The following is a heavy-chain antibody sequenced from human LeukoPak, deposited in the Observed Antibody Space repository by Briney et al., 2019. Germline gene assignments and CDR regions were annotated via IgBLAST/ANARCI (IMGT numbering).Heavy chain of an antibody. CDR1: EFTFSSFE. Sequence: PGGSLRLSCAASEFTFSSFEMNWVRQAPGKGLEWISYISRSARTTYYADSVKGRFTISRDNAKNTLYLQMNSLRAEDTAVYYCARGGSSGWYGDPFDYWGQGTLVTVSS. CDR2: ISRSARTT. J-gene: IGHJ4*02. D-gene: IGHD6-19*01. V-gene: IGHV3-48*03. CDR3: ARGGSSGWYGDPFDY.